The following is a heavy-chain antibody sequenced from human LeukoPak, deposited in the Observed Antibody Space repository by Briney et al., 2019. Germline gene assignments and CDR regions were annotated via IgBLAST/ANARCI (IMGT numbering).Heavy chain of an antibody. CDR2: IYTSGST. J-gene: IGHJ3*02. Sequence: SSETLSLTCAVYGGSFSGYYWSWIRQPPGKGLEWIGRIYTSGSTNYNPSLKSRVTISVDTSKNQFSLKLSSVTAADTAVYYCARRPDYGDSIRSPGAFDIWGQGTMVTVSS. V-gene: IGHV4-59*10. D-gene: IGHD4-17*01. CDR3: ARRPDYGDSIRSPGAFDI. CDR1: GGSFSGYY.